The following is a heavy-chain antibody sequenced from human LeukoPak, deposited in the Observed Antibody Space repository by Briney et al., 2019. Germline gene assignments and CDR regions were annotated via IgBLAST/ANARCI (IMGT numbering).Heavy chain of an antibody. V-gene: IGHV4-34*01. Sequence: SETLSLTCTVSGGSISSAGYYWSWIRQPPGKGLEWIGEINHSGSTNYNPSLKSRVTISVDTSKNQFSLKLSSVTAADTAVYYCARGLKLGRLRRGLDYWGQGTLVTVSS. CDR2: INHSGST. CDR3: ARGLKLGRLRRGLDY. CDR1: GGSISSAGYY. D-gene: IGHD4-17*01. J-gene: IGHJ4*02.